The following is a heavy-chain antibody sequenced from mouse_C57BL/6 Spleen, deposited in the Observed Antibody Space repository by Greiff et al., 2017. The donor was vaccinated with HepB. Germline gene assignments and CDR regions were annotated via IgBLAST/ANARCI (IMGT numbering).Heavy chain of an antibody. CDR3: AGGYEIDY. Sequence: EVKVEESGPGLVKPSQSLSLTCSVTGYSITSGYYWNWIRQFPGNKLEWMGYISYDGSNNYNPSLKNRISITRDTSKNQFFLKLNSVTTEDTATYYCAGGYEIDYWGQGTTLTVSS. CDR2: ISYDGSN. V-gene: IGHV3-6*01. D-gene: IGHD2-2*01. CDR1: GYSITSGYY. J-gene: IGHJ2*01.